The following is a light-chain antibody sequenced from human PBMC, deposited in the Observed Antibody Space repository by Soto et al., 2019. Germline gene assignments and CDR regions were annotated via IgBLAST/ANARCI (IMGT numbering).Light chain of an antibody. Sequence: QSVLTQPPSVSGAPGQRVTISCTGSSSNIGAGYDVHWYQQLPGTAPKLLIYGNSNRPSGVPDRFSGSKSGTSASLAITWLQSEDEADYYCQSYDSSLSGYVFGTGTHLTVL. V-gene: IGLV1-40*01. CDR2: GNS. CDR3: QSYDSSLSGYV. J-gene: IGLJ1*01. CDR1: SSNIGAGYD.